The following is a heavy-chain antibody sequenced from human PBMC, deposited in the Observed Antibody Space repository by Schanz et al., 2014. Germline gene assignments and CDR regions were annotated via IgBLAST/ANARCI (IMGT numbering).Heavy chain of an antibody. CDR1: GFTFSSYS. Sequence: EVQLLESGGGLVQPWGSLRLSCTASGFTFSSYSMNWVRQAPGKGLEWVSYISGSSRTIYYADSMKGRFTVSRDNAENALYLQMNSLRAEDTGLYFCARGGSGSHYRLDYWGQGTLVTVSS. J-gene: IGHJ4*02. CDR3: ARGGSGSHYRLDY. CDR2: ISGSSRTI. V-gene: IGHV3-48*01. D-gene: IGHD1-26*01.